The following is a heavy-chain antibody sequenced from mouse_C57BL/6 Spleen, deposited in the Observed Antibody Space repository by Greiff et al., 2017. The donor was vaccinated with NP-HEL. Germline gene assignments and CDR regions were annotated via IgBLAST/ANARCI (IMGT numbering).Heavy chain of an antibody. V-gene: IGHV1-15*01. CDR2: IDPETGGT. Sequence: QVQLKQSGAELVRPGASVTLSCKASGYTFTDYEMHWVKQTPVHGLEWIGAIDPETGGTAYNQKFKGKAILTADKSSSTAYMELRSLTSEDSAVYYSTRIYYYALDYWGQGTTLTVSS. J-gene: IGHJ2*01. CDR3: TRIYYYALDY. CDR1: GYTFTDYE. D-gene: IGHD1-1*01.